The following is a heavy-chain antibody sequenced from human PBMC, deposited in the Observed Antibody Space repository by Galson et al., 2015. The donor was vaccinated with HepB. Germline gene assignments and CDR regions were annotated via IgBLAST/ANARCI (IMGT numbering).Heavy chain of an antibody. CDR3: AKDWGTQKGGAFDI. CDR2: ISYDGSNK. J-gene: IGHJ3*02. Sequence: SLRLSCAASGFTFSSYGMHWVRQAPGKGLEWVAVISYDGSNKYYADSVKGRFTISRDNSKSTLYLQMNSLRAEDTAVYYCAKDWGTQKGGAFDIWGQGTMVTVSS. D-gene: IGHD3-16*01. V-gene: IGHV3-30*18. CDR1: GFTFSSYG.